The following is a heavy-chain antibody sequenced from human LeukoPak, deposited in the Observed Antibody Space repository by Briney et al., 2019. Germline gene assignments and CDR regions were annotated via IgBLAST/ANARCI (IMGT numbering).Heavy chain of an antibody. CDR3: AKDRSPGGYYDSSGYADY. CDR2: ISGSGGTT. D-gene: IGHD3-22*01. Sequence: NPGGSLRLSCAASGFTFSDYAVPWVRQAPGKGLEWVSVISGSGGTTYYADSVKGRFTISRDNSKNTLYLQMNSLRAEDTAVYYCAKDRSPGGYYDSSGYADYWGQGTLVTVSS. J-gene: IGHJ4*02. CDR1: GFTFSDYA. V-gene: IGHV3-23*01.